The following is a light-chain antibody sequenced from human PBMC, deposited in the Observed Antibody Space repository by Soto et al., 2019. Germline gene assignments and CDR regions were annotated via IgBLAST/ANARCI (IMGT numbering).Light chain of an antibody. J-gene: IGLJ1*01. CDR1: SSDVGSYNL. CDR3: CSYARSSTYYV. V-gene: IGLV2-23*01. CDR2: EDS. Sequence: QSALTQPASVSGSPGQSITISCTGTSSDVGSYNLVSWYQQHPGKAPKLMIYEDSKRPSGVSNRFSGSKSGNTASLTISGLQAEDEADYYCCSYARSSTYYVFGTGTKVTVL.